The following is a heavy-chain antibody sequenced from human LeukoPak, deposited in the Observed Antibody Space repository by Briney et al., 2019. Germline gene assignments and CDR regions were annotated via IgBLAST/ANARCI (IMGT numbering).Heavy chain of an antibody. CDR2: INHSGST. CDR3: ARGYCSSTSCYANWFDP. CDR1: GGSFSGYY. D-gene: IGHD2-2*01. Sequence: SETLSLTCAVYGGSFSGYYWSWIRQPPGKGLEWIGEINHSGSTNYNPSLKSRVTISVDTSKNQFSLKLSSVTAADTAVYYCARGYCSSTSCYANWFDPWGQGTLVTVSS. V-gene: IGHV4-34*01. J-gene: IGHJ5*02.